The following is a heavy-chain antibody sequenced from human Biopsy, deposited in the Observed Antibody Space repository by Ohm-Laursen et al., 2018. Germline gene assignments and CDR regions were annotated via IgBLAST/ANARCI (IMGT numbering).Heavy chain of an antibody. J-gene: IGHJ4*02. V-gene: IGHV4-59*01. CDR1: GGSMDRYF. CDR2: IYDRGST. D-gene: IGHD6-19*01. Sequence: SQTLSLTCTVSGGSMDRYFWTWIRQPPGQGLEYIGYIYDRGSTANYNPSLESRVTMSVDMPKNQFSLKLSSVTAADTAIYYCARGMRSSGWPYFDSWGQGTLVTVSS. CDR3: ARGMRSSGWPYFDS.